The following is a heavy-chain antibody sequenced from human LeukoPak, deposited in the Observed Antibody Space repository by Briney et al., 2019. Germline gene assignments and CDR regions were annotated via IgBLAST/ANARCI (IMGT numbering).Heavy chain of an antibody. CDR2: INPYSGGT. D-gene: IGHD2-2*01. J-gene: IGHJ4*02. CDR3: VRDRTKYCSSTSCPLDY. CDR1: GHTFTSYS. V-gene: IGHV1-2*02. Sequence: ASVKVSCKASGHTFTSYSISWVRQAPGQGLEWMGWINPYSGGTNYAQKFQGRVTMTRDTSISTAYMELSRLRSDDTAVYYCVRDRTKYCSSTSCPLDYWGQGTLVTVSS.